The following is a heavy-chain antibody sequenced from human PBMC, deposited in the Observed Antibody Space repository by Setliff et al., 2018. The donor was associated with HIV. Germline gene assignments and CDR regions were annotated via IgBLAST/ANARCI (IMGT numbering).Heavy chain of an antibody. D-gene: IGHD5-18*01. CDR3: ARSRGSGHTAMLRPDAFDI. Sequence: SVKVSCKASGGTLSSYAIIWARQAPGQGLEWMGGIIPMFATTNYAQKFQGRVTVTTDESTSTAYMELSSLRSEDTAVYYCARSRGSGHTAMLRPDAFDIWGQGTMVTVSS. CDR2: IIPMFATT. V-gene: IGHV1-69*05. J-gene: IGHJ3*02. CDR1: GGTLSSYA.